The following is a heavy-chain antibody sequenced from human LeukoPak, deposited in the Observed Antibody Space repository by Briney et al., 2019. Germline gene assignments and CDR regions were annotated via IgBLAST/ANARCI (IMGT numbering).Heavy chain of an antibody. D-gene: IGHD4-17*01. CDR1: GGTFSSYA. CDR3: ARGRVKTTVTTETLDY. V-gene: IGHV1-69*13. Sequence: SVKVSCKASGGTFSSYAISWVRQAPGQGLEWMGGIIPIFGTANYAQKFQGRVTITADESTSTAYMELSSLRSEGTAVYYCARGRVKTTVTTETLDYWGQGTLVTVSS. J-gene: IGHJ4*02. CDR2: IIPIFGTA.